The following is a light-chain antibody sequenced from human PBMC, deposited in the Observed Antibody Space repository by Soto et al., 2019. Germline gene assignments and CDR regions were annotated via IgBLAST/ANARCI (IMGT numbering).Light chain of an antibody. CDR1: QTIYSN. Sequence: ETVMTQSPATLSVSPGEGATLSCRASQTIYSNVAWYQQRPGQPPRLLIYRASSRATGIPARFSGSGSGTEFTLTINSLQSEDFAVYYCQQYQNLWTFGQGTKVDIK. CDR2: RAS. J-gene: IGKJ1*01. V-gene: IGKV3-15*01. CDR3: QQYQNLWT.